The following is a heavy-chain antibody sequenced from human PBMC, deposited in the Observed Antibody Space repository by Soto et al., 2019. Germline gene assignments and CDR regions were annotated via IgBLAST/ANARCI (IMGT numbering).Heavy chain of an antibody. CDR2: MNPNTGNT. V-gene: IGHV1-8*01. CDR1: GYTFGSHD. Sequence: QAQLVQSGAEVRRPGASVKVSCKASGYTFGSHDINWVRQAPGQGLEWMGWMNPNTGNTGYAQNLQGRVTMTRTASISTAYMELSGLKSEDTAVYYCARVGPRAFEIWGQGTMVTVSS. CDR3: ARVGPRAFEI. J-gene: IGHJ3*02.